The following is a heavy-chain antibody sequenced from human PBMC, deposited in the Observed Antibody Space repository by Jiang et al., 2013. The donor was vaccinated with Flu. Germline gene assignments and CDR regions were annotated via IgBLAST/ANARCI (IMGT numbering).Heavy chain of an antibody. CDR1: AYSFTKYA. CDR3: AREGYYFDTTGSPRSHGLDV. V-gene: IGHV7-4-1*02. CDR2: INTKTGDP. J-gene: IGHJ6*02. Sequence: QSGSELKKPGASVKVSCKASAYSFTKYALTWVRQAPGQGLEWMGWINTKTGDPTYAQAFTGRFVFSSDTSVSTAYLHISGLKAEDTAVYYCAREGYYFDTTGSPRSHGLDVWGQGTAVT. D-gene: IGHD3-22*01.